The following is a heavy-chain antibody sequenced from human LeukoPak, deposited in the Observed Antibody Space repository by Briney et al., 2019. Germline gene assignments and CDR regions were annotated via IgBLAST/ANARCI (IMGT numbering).Heavy chain of an antibody. CDR1: GFTFSSYN. D-gene: IGHD3-10*01. CDR3: ARDCWDYGSGSYCGIDY. J-gene: IGHJ4*02. V-gene: IGHV3-21*03. Sequence: GGSLRLSCAASGFTFSSYNMNWHRQAQGKGLEWVSSLTSSSNYIYYADSVKGRFTISRDNAKNSLYLQMNSLRAEDTTVYYCARDCWDYGSGSYCGIDYWGQGTLVTVSS. CDR2: LTSSSNYI.